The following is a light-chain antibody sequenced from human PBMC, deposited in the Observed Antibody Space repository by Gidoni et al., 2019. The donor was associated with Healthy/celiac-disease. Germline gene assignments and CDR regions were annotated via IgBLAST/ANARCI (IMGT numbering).Light chain of an antibody. J-gene: IGKJ4*01. CDR2: DAS. Sequence: ESVLTQSPATLSLSPGDRATLSCRASQSISSYLAWYQQKPGRTPRFLIYDASNRATGIPARFSGSGSGTDFTLTSSSLEPEDFAIYYCQQRSNWRTFGGGTKVEIK. CDR3: QQRSNWRT. V-gene: IGKV3-11*01. CDR1: QSISSY.